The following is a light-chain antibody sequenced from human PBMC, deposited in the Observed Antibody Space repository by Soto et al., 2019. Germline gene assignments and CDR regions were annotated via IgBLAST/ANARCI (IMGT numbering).Light chain of an antibody. J-gene: IGKJ1*01. Sequence: EIVMTQSPATLSESPGERATLSCRASQSVSSNLAWYQQKPGQAPRLLTYGASTRATGIPARFSGSGSGREFTLTISGLQSEDFAVYYCQQYNNWPPWTFGQGTKVEIK. CDR1: QSVSSN. CDR3: QQYNNWPPWT. V-gene: IGKV3-15*01. CDR2: GAS.